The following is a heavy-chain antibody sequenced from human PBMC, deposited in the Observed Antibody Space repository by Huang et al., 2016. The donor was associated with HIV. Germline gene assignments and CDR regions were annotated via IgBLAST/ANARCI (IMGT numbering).Heavy chain of an antibody. J-gene: IGHJ6*03. V-gene: IGHV3-49*03. CDR1: GFIFNDFA. CDR2: VRSIAFGGAS. Sequence: VESGGDAVQSGRSLSISCRGSGFIFNDFAINWFRQSPRKGLECIGFVRSIAFGGASKSAPSVKDRFSVSRDEAKNVAFLQMENLQVDDTAVYYCSPTGDDYFYYYMDVWGNGTTVIVS. CDR3: SPTGDDYFYYYMDV. D-gene: IGHD4-17*01.